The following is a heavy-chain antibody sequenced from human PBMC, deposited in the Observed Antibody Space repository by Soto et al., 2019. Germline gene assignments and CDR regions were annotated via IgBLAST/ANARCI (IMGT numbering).Heavy chain of an antibody. D-gene: IGHD3-10*01. J-gene: IGHJ4*01. CDR1: GGSINSNSYY. Sequence: PSETLSLTCSVSGGSINSNSYYWGWIRQPPGRGLEWIGYIFYGGTAYYNPSLKSRVIISVDTSRNQFSLRLTSVTATDTAVYYCASGSYFDSWGHGTLVTVSS. V-gene: IGHV4-39*01. CDR3: ASGSYFDS. CDR2: IFYGGTA.